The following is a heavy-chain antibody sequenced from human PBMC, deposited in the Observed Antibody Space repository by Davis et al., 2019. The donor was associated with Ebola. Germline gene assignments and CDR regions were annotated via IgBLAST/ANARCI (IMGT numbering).Heavy chain of an antibody. CDR1: GYTFTGYY. CDR2: IIPIFGTA. J-gene: IGHJ5*02. Sequence: SVKVSCKASGYTFTGYYMHWVRQASGQGLEWMGGIIPIFGTANYAQKFQGRVTITADESTSTAYMELSSLRSEDTAVYYCARVPSNYVGNWFDPWGQGTLVTVSS. V-gene: IGHV1-69*13. D-gene: IGHD4-11*01. CDR3: ARVPSNYVGNWFDP.